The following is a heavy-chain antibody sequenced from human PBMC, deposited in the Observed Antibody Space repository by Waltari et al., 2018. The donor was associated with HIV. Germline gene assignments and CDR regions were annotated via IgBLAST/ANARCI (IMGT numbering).Heavy chain of an antibody. CDR3: ARGGQCMGGGDCPRAYYFDY. Sequence: QVQLQESGPGLVKPSETLSLTCTVSGGSISSYYWSWLRQPAGKGLEWIGRIYTSGSTNPNPSLKSRVTMSVDTSKNQFSLKLSSVTAADTAVYYCARGGQCMGGGDCPRAYYFDYWGQGTLVTVSS. J-gene: IGHJ4*02. CDR2: IYTSGST. V-gene: IGHV4-4*07. D-gene: IGHD2-21*02. CDR1: GGSISSYY.